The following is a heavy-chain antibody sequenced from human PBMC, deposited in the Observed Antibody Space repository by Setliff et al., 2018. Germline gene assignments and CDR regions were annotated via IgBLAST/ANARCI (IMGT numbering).Heavy chain of an antibody. Sequence: SGFTFSTYWLSWVRQAPGKGLEWVANIKQDGSEKYYVDSVKGRFSISRDNAKNSLYLQMNSLRAEDTAVYYCARGSIAAAGTDLDYWGQGTLVTVS. V-gene: IGHV3-7*01. CDR1: GFTFSTYW. D-gene: IGHD6-13*01. CDR2: IKQDGSEK. CDR3: ARGSIAAAGTDLDY. J-gene: IGHJ4*02.